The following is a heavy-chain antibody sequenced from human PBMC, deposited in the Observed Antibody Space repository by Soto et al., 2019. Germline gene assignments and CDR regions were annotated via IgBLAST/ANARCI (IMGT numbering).Heavy chain of an antibody. CDR2: IYYSGST. CDR1: GGSISSYY. J-gene: IGHJ4*02. Sequence: SETLSLTCTVSGGSISSYYWSWIRQPPGKGLEWIGYIYYSGSTNYNPSLKSRVTISVDTSKNQFSLKLSSVTAADTAVYYCARGVDYWGQGTLVTVSS. V-gene: IGHV4-59*01. CDR3: ARGVDY.